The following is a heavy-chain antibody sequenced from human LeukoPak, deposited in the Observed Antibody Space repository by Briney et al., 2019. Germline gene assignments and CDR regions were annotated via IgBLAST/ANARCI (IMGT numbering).Heavy chain of an antibody. CDR1: GYTFTDFG. Sequence: GASVKVSCKTSGYTFTDFGMSWVRQAPGQGLEWMGWISAYNGDTNYAHSLQDRVTMTTDTSTSTAYMELRSLRSDDTAVYYCARGRPSDYWGQGTLVTVSS. CDR3: ARGRPSDY. J-gene: IGHJ4*02. V-gene: IGHV1-18*01. CDR2: ISAYNGDT.